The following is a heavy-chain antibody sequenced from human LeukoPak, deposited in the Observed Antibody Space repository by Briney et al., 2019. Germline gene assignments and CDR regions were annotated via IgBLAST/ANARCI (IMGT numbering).Heavy chain of an antibody. Sequence: ASVKVSCKASGYTFTSYDINWVRQATGQGLEWMGWMNPNSGNTGYAQKFQGRVTMTRSTSISTAYMELSSLRSEDTAVYYCARGRVSRRGPSAYYFDYWGQGTLVTVSS. J-gene: IGHJ4*02. V-gene: IGHV1-8*01. CDR1: GYTFTSYD. CDR3: ARGRVSRRGPSAYYFDY. D-gene: IGHD3-10*01. CDR2: MNPNSGNT.